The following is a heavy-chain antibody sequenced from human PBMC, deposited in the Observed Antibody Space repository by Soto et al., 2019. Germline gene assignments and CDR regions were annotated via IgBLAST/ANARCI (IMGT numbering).Heavy chain of an antibody. CDR2: INSDGSST. Sequence: SGGSLRLSCAASGFTFSSYWMHWVRQAPGKGLVWVSRINSDGSSTSYADSVKGRFTISRDNAKNTLYLQMNSLRAEDTAVYYCARVTTVVTAGGYYYYGMDVWGQGTTVTVSS. D-gene: IGHD4-17*01. CDR3: ARVTTVVTAGGYYYYGMDV. CDR1: GFTFSSYW. J-gene: IGHJ6*02. V-gene: IGHV3-74*01.